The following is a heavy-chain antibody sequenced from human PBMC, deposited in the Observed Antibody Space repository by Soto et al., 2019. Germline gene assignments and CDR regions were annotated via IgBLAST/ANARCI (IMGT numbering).Heavy chain of an antibody. CDR1: GDSIGSYY. CDR2: IYDSGSN. J-gene: IGHJ4*02. D-gene: IGHD5-12*01. CDR3: AREGNLGRWLQPLDF. Sequence: PSETLSLTCTVSGDSIGSYYWSWIRQPPGKGLEWIGYIYDSGSNHYNPSLKSRVTISEDTSKNQFSLRLISVTAADTAIYFCAREGNLGRWLQPLDFWGQGTLVTVSS. V-gene: IGHV4-59*01.